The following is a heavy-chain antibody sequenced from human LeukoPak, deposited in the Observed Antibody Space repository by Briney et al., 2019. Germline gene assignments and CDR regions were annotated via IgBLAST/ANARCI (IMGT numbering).Heavy chain of an antibody. CDR2: IYTNGLT. J-gene: IGHJ4*02. Sequence: GGSLRLSCAASDFTVSFNYMPWVRQAPGKGLEWVSIIYTNGLTYYAASVKGRFTISRDNSKNTLFLQMNSLRAEDTAVYYCARDSLTMIVGRQKRGLDYWGQGTLVTVSS. CDR1: DFTVSFNY. V-gene: IGHV3-53*01. D-gene: IGHD3-22*01. CDR3: ARDSLTMIVGRQKRGLDY.